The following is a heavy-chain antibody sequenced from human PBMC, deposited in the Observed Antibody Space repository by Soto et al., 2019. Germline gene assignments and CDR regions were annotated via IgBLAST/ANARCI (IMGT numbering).Heavy chain of an antibody. Sequence: TLSLTCSVSGDYIHVGGYYWTWIRQRPGKGLEWMGYIYYTGKTYYNPPLESRLTMSVDRSKNQFSLRLTSVTAADTAVYFCGRDLTSNANCIDPWGQGTVVTVSS. V-gene: IGHV4-30-4*01. CDR3: GRDLTSNANCIDP. J-gene: IGHJ5*02. CDR2: IYYTGKT. D-gene: IGHD2-2*01. CDR1: GDYIHVGGYY.